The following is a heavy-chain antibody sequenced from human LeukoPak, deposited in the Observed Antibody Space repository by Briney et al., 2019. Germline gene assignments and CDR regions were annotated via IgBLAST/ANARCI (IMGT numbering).Heavy chain of an antibody. V-gene: IGHV4-39*01. CDR1: GGSISSSSYY. J-gene: IGHJ4*02. CDR3: ARHSRFGSGWYLGY. CDR2: IYYSGST. D-gene: IGHD6-19*01. Sequence: PSETLSLTCTVSGGSISSSSYYWDWIRQPPGKGLEWIGSIYYSGSTYYNPSLKSRVTISVDTSKNQFSLKLSSVTAADTAVYYCARHSRFGSGWYLGYWGQGTLVTVSS.